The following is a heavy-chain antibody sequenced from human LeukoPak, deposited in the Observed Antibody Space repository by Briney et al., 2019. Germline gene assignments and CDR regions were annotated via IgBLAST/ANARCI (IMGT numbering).Heavy chain of an antibody. CDR1: GYSFTIYW. V-gene: IGHV5-51*01. Sequence: GESLKISCKGSGYSFTIYWIGWVRQMPGKGLEWMGIIYPGDSDTRYSPSFQGQVTISADNSISTAYLQWSSLKASDTAMYYCASLVGYCSGGSCYPYYFDYWGQGTLVTVSS. CDR3: ASLVGYCSGGSCYPYYFDY. CDR2: IYPGDSDT. J-gene: IGHJ4*02. D-gene: IGHD2-15*01.